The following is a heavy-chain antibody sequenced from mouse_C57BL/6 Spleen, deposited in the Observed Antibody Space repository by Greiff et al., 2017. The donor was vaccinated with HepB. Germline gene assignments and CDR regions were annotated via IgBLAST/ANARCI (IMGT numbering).Heavy chain of an antibody. J-gene: IGHJ4*01. Sequence: DVMLVESGGGLVQPGGSLSLSCAASGFTFTDYYMSWVRQPPGKALEWMGFIRNKANGYTAEYSASVKGRFTISRYNSQTILYLQMNALRAEDSATYYCTRYTYGGAMDYWGQGTSVTVSS. CDR1: GFTFTDYY. CDR3: TRYTYGGAMDY. D-gene: IGHD1-1*01. CDR2: IRNKANGYTA. V-gene: IGHV7-3*01.